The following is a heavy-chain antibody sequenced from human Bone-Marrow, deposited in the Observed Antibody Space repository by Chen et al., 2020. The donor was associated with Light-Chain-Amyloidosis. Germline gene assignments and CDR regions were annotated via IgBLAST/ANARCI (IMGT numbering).Heavy chain of an antibody. CDR2: VKIDGSTA. CDR1: GFTFSNYW. V-gene: IGHV3-74*03. D-gene: IGHD3-9*01. J-gene: IGHJ4*02. CDR3: TRDLDWLLFDY. Sequence: EVQLVESGGGLVQPGGSLRLSCEASGFTFSNYWMHWVRQAPGQGLVWVARVKIDGSTAAYADSVKGRFTISRDNAKNTLYLQMNSLRAEDTAVYYCTRDLDWLLFDYWGQGALVTVSA.